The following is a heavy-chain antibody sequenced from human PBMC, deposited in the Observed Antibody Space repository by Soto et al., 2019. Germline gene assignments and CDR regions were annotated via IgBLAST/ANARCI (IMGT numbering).Heavy chain of an antibody. CDR1: GGSISSGGYY. CDR2: IYYSGST. CDR3: AREGRRDGYPPSTAWFDP. D-gene: IGHD5-12*01. Sequence: TLSLTCTVSGGSISSGGYYWSWIRQHPGKGLEWIGYIYYSGSTYYNPSLKSRVTISVDTSKNQFSLKLSSVTAADTAVYYCAREGRRDGYPPSTAWFDPWGQGTLVTVS. J-gene: IGHJ5*02. V-gene: IGHV4-31*03.